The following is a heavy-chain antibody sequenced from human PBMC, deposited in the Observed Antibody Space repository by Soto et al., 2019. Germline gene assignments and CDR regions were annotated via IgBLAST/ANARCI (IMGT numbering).Heavy chain of an antibody. CDR2: IYYSGST. V-gene: IGHV4-59*01. J-gene: IGHJ5*02. CDR3: ARGSERQVWFDP. CDR1: GGSISSYY. Sequence: SETLSLTCTVSGGSISSYYWSWIRQPPGKGLEWIGYIYYSGSTNYNPSLKSRVTISVDTSKNQFSLKLSSVTAADTAVYYCARGSERQVWFDPWGQGTLVTVSS.